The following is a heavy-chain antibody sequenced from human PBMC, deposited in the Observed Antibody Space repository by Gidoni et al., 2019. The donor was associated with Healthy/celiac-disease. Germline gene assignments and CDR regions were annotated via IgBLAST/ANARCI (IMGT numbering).Heavy chain of an antibody. CDR1: GGSISSSSYY. J-gene: IGHJ4*02. CDR2: IYYSGST. CDR3: ARSYDSSGRFDY. Sequence: QLQLQESGPGLVKPSETLYLTCTVSGGSISSSSYYWGWIRQPPGKGLEWIGSIYYSGSTYYNPSLKSRVTISVDTSKNQFSLKLSSVTAADTAVYYCARSYDSSGRFDYWGQGTLVTVSS. D-gene: IGHD3-22*01. V-gene: IGHV4-39*01.